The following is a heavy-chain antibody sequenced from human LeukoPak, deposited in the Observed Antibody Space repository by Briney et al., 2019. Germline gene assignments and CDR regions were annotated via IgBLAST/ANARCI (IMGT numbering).Heavy chain of an antibody. CDR3: ARGSGSSWFDY. Sequence: ASVKVSCKASGYTFTGYYMHWVRQAPGQGLEWMGWMNPKSGGTNYAQKFQGRVTMTRDTSISTAYMELSSLRFDDTAVYYCARGSGSSWFDYWGQGTLVTVSS. D-gene: IGHD6-13*01. CDR2: MNPKSGGT. J-gene: IGHJ4*02. V-gene: IGHV1-2*02. CDR1: GYTFTGYY.